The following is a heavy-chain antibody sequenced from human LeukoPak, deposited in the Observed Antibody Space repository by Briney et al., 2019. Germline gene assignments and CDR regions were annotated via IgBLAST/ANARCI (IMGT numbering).Heavy chain of an antibody. V-gene: IGHV4-59*01. Sequence: KASETLSLTCTVSGGSISSYYWSWIRQPPGKGLEWIGYIYYSGSTNYNPSLKSRVTISVDTSKNQFSLKLSSVTAADTAVYYCASNTAYKSGWFDPWGQGTLVTVSS. D-gene: IGHD5-18*01. CDR3: ASNTAYKSGWFDP. CDR2: IYYSGST. CDR1: GGSISSYY. J-gene: IGHJ5*02.